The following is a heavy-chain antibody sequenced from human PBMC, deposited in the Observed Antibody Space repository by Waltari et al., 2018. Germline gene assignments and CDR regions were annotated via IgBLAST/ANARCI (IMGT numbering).Heavy chain of an antibody. Sequence: EVQLLESGGTLVQPGGSLRLSCEASGFTFDHYALTWVRQAPGKGREWVSVISRSGGGTYFADSLKGRFSISRDNSKNTLCLQMSSLRVEDTAMYYCARVIGSGSYHYFDYWGQGTLVTVSS. CDR3: ARVIGSGSYHYFDY. J-gene: IGHJ4*02. CDR1: GFTFDHYA. CDR2: ISRSGGGT. V-gene: IGHV3-23*01. D-gene: IGHD3-10*01.